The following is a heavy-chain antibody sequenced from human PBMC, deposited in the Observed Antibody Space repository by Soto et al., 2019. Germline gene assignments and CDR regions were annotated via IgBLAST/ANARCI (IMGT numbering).Heavy chain of an antibody. J-gene: IGHJ4*02. V-gene: IGHV1-18*04. D-gene: IGHD3-10*01. CDR2: ISAYNGNT. CDR1: GYTFTSYG. Sequence: GASVKVSCKASGYTFTSYGISWVRQAPGQGLEWMGWISAYNGNTNYAQKLQGRVTMTTDTSTSTAYMELRSLRSDDTAVYYCAREWGYYFFMSRYHSGSFDYWGQAPLVTLS. CDR3: AREWGYYFFMSRYHSGSFDY.